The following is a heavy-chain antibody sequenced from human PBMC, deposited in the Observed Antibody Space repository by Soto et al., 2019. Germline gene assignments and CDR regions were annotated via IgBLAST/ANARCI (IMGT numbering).Heavy chain of an antibody. D-gene: IGHD2-15*01. CDR2: VRSKSDGGTT. Sequence: GGSLRLSCAASGFTFSHAWMSWVRQAPGKGLEWVGRVRSKSDGGTTDYAAPVKGRFTISRDDSKNTLYLQMNSLKTEDTAVYYCTTEAPGGSKFDYWGQGTLVTVSS. CDR3: TTEAPGGSKFDY. CDR1: GFTFSHAW. J-gene: IGHJ4*02. V-gene: IGHV3-15*01.